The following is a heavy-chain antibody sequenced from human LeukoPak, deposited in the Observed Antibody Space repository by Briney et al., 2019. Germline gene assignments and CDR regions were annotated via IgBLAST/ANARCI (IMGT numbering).Heavy chain of an antibody. V-gene: IGHV3-23*01. D-gene: IGHD5-12*01. CDR3: AKRLVATIHGYYYYGMDV. CDR1: GFTFSSYA. CDR2: ISGSGGST. Sequence: GGSLRLSCAASGFTFSSYAMSWVRQAPGKGLEWVSAISGSGGSTYYADSVKGRFTISRDNSKNTLYLQMNSLRAEDTAVYYCAKRLVATIHGYYYYGMDVWGQGTTVTVSS. J-gene: IGHJ6*02.